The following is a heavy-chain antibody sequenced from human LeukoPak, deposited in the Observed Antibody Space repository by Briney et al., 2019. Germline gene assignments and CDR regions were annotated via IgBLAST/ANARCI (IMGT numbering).Heavy chain of an antibody. CDR3: ARGTGNYYGY. Sequence: GGSLRLSCAASGFAFSSNWMHWVRQAPGKGLVWVSHISTDARTITYADFVKGRFTISRDSAKNTLYLQMNSLRAEDTAVYYCARGTGNYYGYWGQGTLVTVSS. D-gene: IGHD3/OR15-3a*01. CDR2: ISTDARTI. CDR1: GFAFSSNW. J-gene: IGHJ4*02. V-gene: IGHV3-74*01.